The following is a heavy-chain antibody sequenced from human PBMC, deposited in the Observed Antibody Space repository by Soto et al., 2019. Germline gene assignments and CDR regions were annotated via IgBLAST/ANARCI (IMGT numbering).Heavy chain of an antibody. V-gene: IGHV4-59*12. CDR1: GGSISSYY. CDR3: ARWVEVSLDYFDS. Sequence: SETLSLTCTVSGGSISSYYWSWIRQPPGKGLEWIGYIYYSGSTNYNPSLKSRVTISVDTSKNQFSLYLVSVTAADTAVYYCARWVEVSLDYFDSWGQGAPVTVSS. D-gene: IGHD2-15*01. J-gene: IGHJ4*02. CDR2: IYYSGST.